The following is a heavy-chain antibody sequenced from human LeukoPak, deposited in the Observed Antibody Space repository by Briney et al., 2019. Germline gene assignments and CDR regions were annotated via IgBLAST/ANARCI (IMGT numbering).Heavy chain of an antibody. Sequence: PSETLSLTCTVSGGSISSYYWRWVRQPAGKGLEWIGRIYTSGSTNYHPSLKSRVTMSVDTSKNQFSLKLTSVTAADTAVYYCARLVVITTFDWFDPWGQGTLVTVSS. D-gene: IGHD3-22*01. V-gene: IGHV4-4*07. J-gene: IGHJ5*02. CDR1: GGSISSYY. CDR3: ARLVVITTFDWFDP. CDR2: IYTSGST.